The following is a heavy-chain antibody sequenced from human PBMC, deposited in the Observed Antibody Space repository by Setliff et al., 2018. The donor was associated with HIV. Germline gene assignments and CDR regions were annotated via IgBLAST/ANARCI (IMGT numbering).Heavy chain of an antibody. CDR2: FYYSGST. CDR1: GGSISSTTSY. V-gene: IGHV4-39*01. D-gene: IGHD1-26*01. CDR3: ARITGDSGHPRFFDY. Sequence: SETLSLTCVVSGGSISSTTSYWGWIRQPPGKGLEYIGSFYYSGSTYYNPSLKSRVTISVDTSKNQISLKLSSVTVADTAVYYCARITGDSGHPRFFDYWGQGTLVTVSS. J-gene: IGHJ4*02.